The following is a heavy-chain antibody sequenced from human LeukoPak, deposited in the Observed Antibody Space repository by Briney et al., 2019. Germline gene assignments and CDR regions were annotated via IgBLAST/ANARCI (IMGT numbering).Heavy chain of an antibody. CDR3: ARDATYYYDSSGYAFDI. CDR1: GFTFSDYY. D-gene: IGHD3-22*01. V-gene: IGHV3-11*05. J-gene: IGHJ3*02. CDR2: VSSSSSYT. Sequence: GGSLRLSCAASGFTFSDYYMSWIRQAPGKGLEWVSYVSSSSSYTNYADSVKGRFTISRDNAKNSLYLQMNSLRAEDTAVYYCARDATYYYDSSGYAFDIWGQGTMVTVSS.